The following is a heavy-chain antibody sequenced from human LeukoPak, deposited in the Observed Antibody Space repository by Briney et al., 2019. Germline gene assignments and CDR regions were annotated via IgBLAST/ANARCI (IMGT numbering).Heavy chain of an antibody. CDR2: IYYSGST. J-gene: IGHJ6*02. CDR3: ARLTGDPYYYYGMDV. V-gene: IGHV4-61*08. D-gene: IGHD7-27*01. CDR1: GGSISSGGYY. Sequence: PSETLSLTCTVSGGSISSGGYYWSWIRQHPGKGLEWIGYIYYSGSTNYNPSLKSRVTISVDTSKNQFSLKLSSVTAADTAVYYCARLTGDPYYYYGMDVWGQGTTVTVSS.